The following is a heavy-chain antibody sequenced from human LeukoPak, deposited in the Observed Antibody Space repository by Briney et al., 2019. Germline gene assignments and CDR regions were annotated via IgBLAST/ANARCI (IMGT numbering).Heavy chain of an antibody. D-gene: IGHD2/OR15-2a*01. CDR3: ARCTPDYFPPKPGAFDI. CDR1: GYTFTGYY. Sequence: ASVKVSCKASGYTFTGYYMHWVRQAPGQGLEWMGWINPNSGGTNYAQKFQGRVTMTRDTSISTAYMELSRLRSDDTAVYYCARCTPDYFPPKPGAFDIWGQGTMVTVSS. CDR2: INPNSGGT. V-gene: IGHV1-2*02. J-gene: IGHJ3*02.